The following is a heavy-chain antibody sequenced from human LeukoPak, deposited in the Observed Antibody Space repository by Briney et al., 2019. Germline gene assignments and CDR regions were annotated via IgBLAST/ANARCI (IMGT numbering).Heavy chain of an antibody. V-gene: IGHV4-61*02. D-gene: IGHD6-19*01. CDR1: GGSISSGSYY. CDR3: ASTKPGYSSGWPRNYYYCYMDV. Sequence: SQTLSLTCTVSGGSISSGSYYWSWIRQPVGKGLEWIGRIYTSGSTNYNPSLKSRVTISVDTSKNQFSLKLSSVTAADTAVYYCASTKPGYSSGWPRNYYYCYMDVWGKGTTVTVSS. CDR2: IYTSGST. J-gene: IGHJ6*03.